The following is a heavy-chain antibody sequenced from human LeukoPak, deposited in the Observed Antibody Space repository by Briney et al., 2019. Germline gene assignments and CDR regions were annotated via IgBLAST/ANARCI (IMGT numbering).Heavy chain of an antibody. D-gene: IGHD3-22*01. CDR2: INPNSGGT. CDR3: ARDGGYYYDSSGYDFDY. CDR1: GYTFTGYY. J-gene: IGHJ4*02. V-gene: IGHV1-2*02. Sequence: GASVKVSCKASGYTFTGYYMPWVRQAPGQGLEWMGWINPNSGGTNYAQKFQGRVTMTRDTSISTAYMELSRLRSDNTAVYYCARDGGYYYDSSGYDFDYWGQGTLVTVSS.